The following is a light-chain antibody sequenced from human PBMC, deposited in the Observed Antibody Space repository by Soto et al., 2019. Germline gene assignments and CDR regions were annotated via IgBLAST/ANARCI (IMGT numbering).Light chain of an antibody. V-gene: IGKV3-15*01. Sequence: ILMTQSPATLSVSPGERATLSCRASQSVSNNFAWYQQKPGQAPRLLIYDASTRATGIPARFSGSGSGTEFPLTYSGLQSEDFEVYYCQQYNNWPPWTFGQGTKVEIK. CDR3: QQYNNWPPWT. J-gene: IGKJ1*01. CDR2: DAS. CDR1: QSVSNN.